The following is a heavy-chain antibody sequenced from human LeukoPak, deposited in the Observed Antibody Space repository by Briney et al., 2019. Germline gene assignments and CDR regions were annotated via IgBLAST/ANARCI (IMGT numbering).Heavy chain of an antibody. J-gene: IGHJ4*02. D-gene: IGHD6-19*01. CDR2: ISTNGDRT. CDR3: ARGVAISSSGWYDTFEY. V-gene: IGHV3-64*02. Sequence: GGSLRLSCAASGFTFSNSAMYWVRQAPGKGLEFVSVISTNGDRTYYADSVKGRFTISRDNSKNTLYLQMGSLRADDMAVYYWARGVAISSSGWYDTFEYWGQGGLVTVSS. CDR1: GFTFSNSA.